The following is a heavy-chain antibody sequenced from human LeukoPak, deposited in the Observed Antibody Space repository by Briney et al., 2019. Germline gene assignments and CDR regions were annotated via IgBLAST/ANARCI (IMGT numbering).Heavy chain of an antibody. J-gene: IGHJ4*02. V-gene: IGHV3-7*01. D-gene: IGHD3-16*02. Sequence: PGGSLRLSCAASGFTFSSYWMSWVRQSPGKGLEWVANIKQDGSEKYYVDSVKGRFTISRDNAKNSLYLQMNSLRAEDTAVYYCARDVMITFGVVIVMYYFDYWGQGTLVTVSS. CDR3: ARDVMITFGVVIVMYYFDY. CDR1: GFTFSSYW. CDR2: IKQDGSEK.